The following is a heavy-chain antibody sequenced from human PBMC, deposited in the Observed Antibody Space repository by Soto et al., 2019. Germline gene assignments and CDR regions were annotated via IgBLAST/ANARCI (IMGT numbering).Heavy chain of an antibody. D-gene: IGHD6-13*01. CDR2: ISYDGGKK. J-gene: IGHJ4*02. Sequence: PGGSLRLSCAASGFNFSSYAMHWVRQAPGKGLEWVAVISYDGGKKYYADSVKGRFTISRDNSQNTLYVEMTSLSAEDTAVYYCAREGQPAAPTTPHNWGQGTLVTLSS. CDR3: AREGQPAAPTTPHN. CDR1: GFNFSSYA. V-gene: IGHV3-30*04.